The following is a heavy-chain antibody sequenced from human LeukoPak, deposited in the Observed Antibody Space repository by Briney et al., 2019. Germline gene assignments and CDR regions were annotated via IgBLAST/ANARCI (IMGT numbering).Heavy chain of an antibody. CDR1: CGSISSSSYY. CDR2: IYYNGNT. Sequence: PSESLSLTCTVSCGSISSSSYYWGWLRQPPWKGLEWFGSIYYNGNTYYYPTLKSRSTISVDKYKNQFSQQLSSVTAADTAVYYCARHIVATITGVDYWGQGTLVTVSS. V-gene: IGHV4-39*01. D-gene: IGHD5-12*01. J-gene: IGHJ4*02. CDR3: ARHIVATITGVDY.